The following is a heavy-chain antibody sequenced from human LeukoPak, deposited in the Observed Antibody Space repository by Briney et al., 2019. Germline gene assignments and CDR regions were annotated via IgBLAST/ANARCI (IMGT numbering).Heavy chain of an antibody. V-gene: IGHV3-23*01. CDR1: GFTFSSYA. D-gene: IGHD5-12*01. Sequence: GGSLRLSCAASGFTFSSYAMSWVRQAPGKGLEWVSGISGNGGSTYYADPVKGLFTTSRDNSKTTLYLEMNSLRAEDSAVYYCAKDGRGYSGYGDFDYWGQGTLVTVSS. CDR2: ISGNGGST. CDR3: AKDGRGYSGYGDFDY. J-gene: IGHJ4*02.